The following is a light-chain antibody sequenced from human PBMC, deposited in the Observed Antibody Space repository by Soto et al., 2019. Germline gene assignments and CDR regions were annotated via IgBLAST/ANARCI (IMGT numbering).Light chain of an antibody. J-gene: IGKJ1*01. CDR3: QQFGRSHRT. CDR1: QSVSSSY. CDR2: GTS. Sequence: EIVLTQSPGTLSLSPGERATLSCRATQSVSSSYLAWYQQKPGQAPRLLIYGTSTRATGIPDRFSGSGSGPYLALTISRLEPEDFAVYYCQQFGRSHRTVGQGTKVHIK. V-gene: IGKV3-20*01.